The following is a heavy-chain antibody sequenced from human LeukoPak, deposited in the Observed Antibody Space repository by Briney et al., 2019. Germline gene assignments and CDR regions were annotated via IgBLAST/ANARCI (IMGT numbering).Heavy chain of an antibody. CDR1: GDSISSYY. Sequence: SETQSLTCTVSGDSISSYYWSWIRQPPGKGLECIGYIYYSGSTKYNPSLKSRVTISVDTSKNQFSLKLSSVTAADTAVYYCARVSVQMYIDDWGQGTLVTVSS. D-gene: IGHD5-24*01. V-gene: IGHV4-59*01. CDR2: IYYSGST. J-gene: IGHJ4*02. CDR3: ARVSVQMYIDD.